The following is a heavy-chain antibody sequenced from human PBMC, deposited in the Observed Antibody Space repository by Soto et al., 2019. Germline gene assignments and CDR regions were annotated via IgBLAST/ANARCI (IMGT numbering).Heavy chain of an antibody. CDR3: ARASTSITMIVVVSLDY. J-gene: IGHJ4*02. CDR2: IWYDGSNK. Sequence: GGSLRLSCAASGFTFISYGMHWVRQAPGKGLEWVAVIWYDGSNKYYADSVKGRFTISRDNSKNTLYLQMNSLRAEDTAVYYCARASTSITMIVVVSLDYWGQGTLVTVSS. CDR1: GFTFISYG. D-gene: IGHD3-22*01. V-gene: IGHV3-33*01.